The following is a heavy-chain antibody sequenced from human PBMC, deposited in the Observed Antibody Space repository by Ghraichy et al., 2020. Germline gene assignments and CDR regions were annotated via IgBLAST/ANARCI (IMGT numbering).Heavy chain of an antibody. D-gene: IGHD4-11*01. V-gene: IGHV1-2*06. J-gene: IGHJ4*02. CDR1: GYTFIDYY. CDR3: AREPTGGPIDY. CDR2: IRPNNGAT. Sequence: ASVKVSCKTSGYTFIDYYIHWVRQAPGQGLEWMGRIRPNNGATNYPQNFQGRVTMTRDMSISTAYMELTSLRSDDTALYYCAREPTGGPIDYWGPGTLLTVTS.